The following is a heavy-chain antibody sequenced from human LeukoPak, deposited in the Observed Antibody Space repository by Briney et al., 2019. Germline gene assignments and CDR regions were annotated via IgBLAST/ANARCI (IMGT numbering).Heavy chain of an antibody. CDR2: IYYSGST. Sequence: SETLSLTCTVSGGSISSYYWSWIRQPPGKGLEWIGYIYYSGSTNYNPSLKSRVTISVDTSKSQFSLKLSSVTAADTAVYYCARIDGYSSSGLDYWGQGTLVTVSS. CDR3: ARIDGYSSSGLDY. J-gene: IGHJ4*02. V-gene: IGHV4-59*12. CDR1: GGSISSYY. D-gene: IGHD6-6*01.